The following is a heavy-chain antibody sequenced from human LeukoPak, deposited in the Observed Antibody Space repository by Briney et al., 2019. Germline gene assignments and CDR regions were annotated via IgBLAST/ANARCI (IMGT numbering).Heavy chain of an antibody. CDR1: GFTFSNYA. Sequence: GGSLRLSCAASGFTFSNYAMNWVRQAPGKGLEWVANIKQDGSEKYYVDSVKGRFTISRDNAKNSLYLQMNSLRAEDTAVYYCARDRYYDSSGYELDYWGQGTLVTVSS. D-gene: IGHD3-22*01. CDR2: IKQDGSEK. V-gene: IGHV3-7*01. J-gene: IGHJ4*02. CDR3: ARDRYYDSSGYELDY.